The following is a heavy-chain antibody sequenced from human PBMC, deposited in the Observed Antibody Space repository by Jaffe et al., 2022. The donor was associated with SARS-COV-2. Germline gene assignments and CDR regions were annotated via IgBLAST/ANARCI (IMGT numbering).Heavy chain of an antibody. V-gene: IGHV4-38-2*02. Sequence: QVQLQESGPGLVKPSETLSLTCSVSGYSISSGYYWGWVRQPPGNGLEWIGSIYQSGSTYYNPSLKSRVTISVDTSKNQFSLKLSSVTAADTAVYYCARGPMGSYSDYWGQGILVTVSS. D-gene: IGHD1-26*01. CDR1: GYSISSGYY. CDR3: ARGPMGSYSDY. J-gene: IGHJ4*02. CDR2: IYQSGST.